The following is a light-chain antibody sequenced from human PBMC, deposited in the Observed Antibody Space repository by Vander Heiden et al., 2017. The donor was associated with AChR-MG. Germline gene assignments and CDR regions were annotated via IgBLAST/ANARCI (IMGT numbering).Light chain of an antibody. CDR1: SSNTGAGYD. J-gene: IGLJ3*02. V-gene: IGLV1-40*01. CDR2: GNN. CDR3: QSYDSSLSGWV. Sequence: QSVLTQPPSVSGPPGQRVTISCTGSSSNTGAGYDVHWYQQLPGTAPKLLIYGNNNRPSGVPDRFSGSKSGTSASLAITGLQAEDEADYYCQSYDSSLSGWVFGGGAKLTVL.